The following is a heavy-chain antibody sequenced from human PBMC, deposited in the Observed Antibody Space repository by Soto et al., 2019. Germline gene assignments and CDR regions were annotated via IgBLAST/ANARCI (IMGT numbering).Heavy chain of an antibody. V-gene: IGHV3-33*06. D-gene: IGHD2-2*01. Sequence: PGGSLRLSCAASGFTFSSYGMHWVRQAPGKGLEWVAVIWYDGSNKYYADSVKGRFTISRDNSKNTLYLQMNSLRAEDTAVYYCSKDSSRGYYYYGMDFWGQGTTVTVSS. CDR1: GFTFSSYG. J-gene: IGHJ6*02. CDR2: IWYDGSNK. CDR3: SKDSSRGYYYYGMDF.